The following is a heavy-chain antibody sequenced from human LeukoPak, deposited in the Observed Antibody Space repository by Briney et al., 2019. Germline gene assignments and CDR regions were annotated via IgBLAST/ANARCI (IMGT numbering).Heavy chain of an antibody. CDR3: ARDWDYYGMDV. CDR2: IYTSGST. CDR1: GGSISSYY. J-gene: IGHJ6*02. D-gene: IGHD3-16*01. V-gene: IGHV4-4*07. Sequence: PSETLSLTCTVSGGSISSYYWSWIRQPAGKGLEWIGRIYTSGSTNYNPSLKSRVTMSVDTSKDQFPLKLSSVTAADTAVYYCARDWDYYGMDVWGQGTTVTVYS.